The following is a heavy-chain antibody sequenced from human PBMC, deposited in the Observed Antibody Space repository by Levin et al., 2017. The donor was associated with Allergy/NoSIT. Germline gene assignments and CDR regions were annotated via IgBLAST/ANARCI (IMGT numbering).Heavy chain of an antibody. CDR3: AREGYTSGFGP. D-gene: IGHD3-22*01. CDR1: GYTFNDQY. Sequence: GESLKISCKTSGYTFNDQYMQWVRQAPGQGLEWMGWINPNSGGTRFAQKFQGRVTMTSDTSASTAYLELSSLLSDDTAVYYCAREGYTSGFGPWGQGTLVTVSS. J-gene: IGHJ5*02. V-gene: IGHV1-2*02. CDR2: INPNSGGT.